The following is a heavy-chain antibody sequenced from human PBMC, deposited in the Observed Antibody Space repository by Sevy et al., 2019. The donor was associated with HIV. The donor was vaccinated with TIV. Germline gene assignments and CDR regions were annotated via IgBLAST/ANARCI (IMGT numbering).Heavy chain of an antibody. D-gene: IGHD4-17*01. V-gene: IGHV3-21*01. Sequence: GGSLRLSCAASGFTFSTYSMNWVHQAPGKGLEWVSSISSSSTYIYYADSVKGRFTISRNNAKNSLFLQMNSLRAQDTAVCFCARIDYGDYEITLEYYMGVWGKGTTVTVSS. CDR1: GFTFSTYS. J-gene: IGHJ6*03. CDR2: ISSSSTYI. CDR3: ARIDYGDYEITLEYYMGV.